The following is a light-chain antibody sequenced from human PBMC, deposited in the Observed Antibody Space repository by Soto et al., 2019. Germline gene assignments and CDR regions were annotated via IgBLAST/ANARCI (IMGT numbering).Light chain of an antibody. CDR2: DVS. Sequence: QSALTQPRSVSGSPGHSVTISCTGTSSDVGGYNYVSWYPQHPGKAPKLMIYDVSKRPSGVPDRFSGSKSGNTASLTISGLQAEDEADYYCCSYAGSYKVFGTGTKLTVL. V-gene: IGLV2-11*01. CDR3: CSYAGSYKV. CDR1: SSDVGGYNY. J-gene: IGLJ1*01.